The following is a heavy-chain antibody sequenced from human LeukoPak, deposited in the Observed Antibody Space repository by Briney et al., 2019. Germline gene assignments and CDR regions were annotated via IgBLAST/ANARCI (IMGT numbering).Heavy chain of an antibody. CDR2: IYYSGST. J-gene: IGHJ4*02. Sequence: SQSLSLTCTVSGGSISSGDYYWSWIRHPPGKGLGCIGYIYYSGSTYYNPSLKSRVTISVDTSKNQFSLKLSSVTAADTAVYYCARGLMMAVAGRGEFHYWGQGTLVTVSS. CDR1: GGSISSGDYY. D-gene: IGHD6-13*01. V-gene: IGHV4-30-4*01. CDR3: ARGLMMAVAGRGEFHY.